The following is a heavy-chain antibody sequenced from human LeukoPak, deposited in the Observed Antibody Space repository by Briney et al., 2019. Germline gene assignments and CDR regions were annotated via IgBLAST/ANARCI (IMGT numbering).Heavy chain of an antibody. Sequence: GGSLRLSCSASGFTFSNFPMHWVRQAPGKGLEYVSAVSSDGGSTYYADSVRGRFTISRDNSKNTLSLQMGSLRAEDTAVYYCAKAKYCSAGTCYFDYWGQGTLVTVSS. J-gene: IGHJ4*02. CDR1: GFTFSNFP. D-gene: IGHD2-15*01. CDR2: VSSDGGST. V-gene: IGHV3-64D*09. CDR3: AKAKYCSAGTCYFDY.